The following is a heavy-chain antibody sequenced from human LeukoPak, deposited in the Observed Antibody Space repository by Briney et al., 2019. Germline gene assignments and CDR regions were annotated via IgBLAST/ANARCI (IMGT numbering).Heavy chain of an antibody. V-gene: IGHV3-23*01. J-gene: IGHJ5*01. CDR1: GFAFSVYA. Sequence: LAGGSLRLSCSASGFAFSVYAMSWLRQPPGKGLEWVSTINANSGTTSYAASVRGRFTISRDNSENTLYLQLNTLRADDTATYYCAKPISGGLAVTADWFHPWGQGTLVVVSS. CDR2: INANSGTT. CDR3: AKPISGGLAVTADWFHP. D-gene: IGHD6-19*01.